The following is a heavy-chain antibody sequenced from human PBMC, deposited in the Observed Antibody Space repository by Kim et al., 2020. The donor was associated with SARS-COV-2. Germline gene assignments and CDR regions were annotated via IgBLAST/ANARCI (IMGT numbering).Heavy chain of an antibody. CDR3: ARDLQQLGRYYYYYYGMDV. CDR1: GYTFTSYA. V-gene: IGHV7-4-1*02. D-gene: IGHD6-13*01. J-gene: IGHJ6*02. Sequence: ASVKVSCKASGYTFTSYAMNWVRQAPGQGLEWMGWINTNTGNPTYAQGFTGRFVFSLDTSVSTAYLQISSLKAEDTAVYYCARDLQQLGRYYYYYYGMDVWGQGTTVTVSS. CDR2: INTNTGNP.